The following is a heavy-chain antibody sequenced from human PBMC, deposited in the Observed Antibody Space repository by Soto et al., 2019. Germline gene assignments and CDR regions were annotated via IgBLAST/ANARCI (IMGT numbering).Heavy chain of an antibody. D-gene: IGHD3-10*01. J-gene: IGHJ4*02. CDR3: ASRQNGEYRNSDFFDS. V-gene: IGHV4-39*02. CDR1: GASFSSDNYY. Sequence: QPHLQESGPGLMKPSETLSLTCTVSGASFSSDNYYWGWIRQPPGKGLEWIGTFYYSGNIYYNPSLRSRVTLSVDTSKNRLSLRLTSVTAADTAMYYCASRQNGEYRNSDFFDSWGQGTLVTVSS. CDR2: FYYSGNI.